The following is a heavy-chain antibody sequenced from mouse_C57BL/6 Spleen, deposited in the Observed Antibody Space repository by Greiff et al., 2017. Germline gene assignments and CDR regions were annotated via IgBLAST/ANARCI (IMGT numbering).Heavy chain of an antibody. CDR3: AREGPFSF. Sequence: QVQLQPSGAELARPGASVKLSCKASGYNFTSYGISWVKQSNGQSLEWIGEIYPSSGNTYYNEKFKGKATLTAYKSSSTAYMDLRRLTSEDTAVYYCAREGPFSFGVQEPLAPVSA. J-gene: IGHJ3*01. V-gene: IGHV1-81*01. CDR1: GYNFTSYG. CDR2: IYPSSGNT.